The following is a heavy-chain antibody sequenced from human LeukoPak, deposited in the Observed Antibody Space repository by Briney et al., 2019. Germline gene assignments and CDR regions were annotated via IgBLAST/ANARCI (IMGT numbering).Heavy chain of an antibody. J-gene: IGHJ4*02. CDR3: AKGRRAPLVGTITKSWIDY. CDR2: ISDSGGRT. CDR1: GFTFRSYV. V-gene: IGHV3-23*01. Sequence: GGSLRLSCAASGFTFRSYVMSWVRQAPGKGLEWVSTISDSGGRTNHADSVKGRFTISRDNSNNTLYLQMSSRRAEDTAVYYCAKGRRAPLVGTITKSWIDYWGQGTLVTVSS. D-gene: IGHD1-26*01.